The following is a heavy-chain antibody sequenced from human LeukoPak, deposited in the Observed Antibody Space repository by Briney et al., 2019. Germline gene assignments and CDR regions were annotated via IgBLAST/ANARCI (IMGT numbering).Heavy chain of an antibody. CDR2: INWKGDI. D-gene: IGHD6-13*01. J-gene: IGHJ4*02. CDR1: GFTFNEYG. CDR3: ARDLKRVAAVQPPAFDH. V-gene: IGHV3-20*04. Sequence: PGGSLRLSCAASGFTFNEYGMSWVRQLPGKGLEWVSGINWKGDIGYADSVEGRFTISRDNAKNSLYLQMNSLRVEDTALYYCARDLKRVAAVQPPAFDHRGQGTLVTVSS.